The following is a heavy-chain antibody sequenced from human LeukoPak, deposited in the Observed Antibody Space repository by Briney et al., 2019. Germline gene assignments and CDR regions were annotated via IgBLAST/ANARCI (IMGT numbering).Heavy chain of an antibody. D-gene: IGHD2-8*01. CDR1: GGSISSSSYY. Sequence: SETLSLTCTVSGGSISSSSYYWGWIRQPPGKGLEWIGSIYYSGSTYYNPSLKSRVTISVDTSKNQFSLKPSSVTAADTAVYYCARFKGVAIDYWGQGTLVTVSS. CDR2: IYYSGST. J-gene: IGHJ4*02. CDR3: ARFKGVAIDY. V-gene: IGHV4-39*01.